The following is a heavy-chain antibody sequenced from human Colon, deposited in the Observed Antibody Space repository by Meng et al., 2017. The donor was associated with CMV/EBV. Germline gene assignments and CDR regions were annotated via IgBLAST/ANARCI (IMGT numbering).Heavy chain of an antibody. J-gene: IGHJ4*02. D-gene: IGHD3-10*01. CDR2: IHYSGGT. V-gene: IGHV4-4*07. CDR1: GDSIKNSY. CDR3: ARAGARGVPVDL. Sequence: LPQESGPSLFNPSEPLSLPFTVSGDSIKNSYWTWLRQPAGKGLEWLGRIHYSGGTDDNPSLKSRVTLSIDTSKNQLSLKIYSVTAADTAVYYRARAGARGVPVDLWGQGTLVTVSS.